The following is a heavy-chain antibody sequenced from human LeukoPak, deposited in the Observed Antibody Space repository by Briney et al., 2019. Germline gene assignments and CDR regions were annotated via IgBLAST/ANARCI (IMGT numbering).Heavy chain of an antibody. Sequence: SETLSLTCAVYGGSFSGYYWSWIRQPPGKGLEWIGKINHSGSTNYNPSLKSRVTISVDTSKNQFSLKLSSVTAADTAVYYCARDGRYCSSTSCYRYWFDPWGQGTLVTVSS. V-gene: IGHV4-34*01. CDR2: INHSGST. D-gene: IGHD2-2*02. CDR3: ARDGRYCSSTSCYRYWFDP. J-gene: IGHJ5*02. CDR1: GGSFSGYY.